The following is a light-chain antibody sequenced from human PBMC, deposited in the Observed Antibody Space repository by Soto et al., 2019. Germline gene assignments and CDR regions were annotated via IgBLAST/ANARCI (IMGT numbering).Light chain of an antibody. CDR1: QSVSSSY. V-gene: IGKV3-15*01. CDR2: DAS. CDR3: QQYHKWPPWT. J-gene: IGKJ1*01. Sequence: EIVLTQSPGTLSLSPGERATLSCRASQSVSSSYLAWYQQKPGQAPRLPIYDASTRATGVPARFSGSGSGTEFTLTISRLQSEDFAVYHCQQYHKWPPWTFGQGTKVDIK.